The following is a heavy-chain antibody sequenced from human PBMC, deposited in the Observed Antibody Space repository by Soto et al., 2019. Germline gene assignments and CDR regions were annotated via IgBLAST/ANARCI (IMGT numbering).Heavy chain of an antibody. CDR2: INAGNGNT. V-gene: IGHV1-3*01. CDR1: GYTFTSYA. Sequence: ASVKVSCKASGYTFTSYAMHWVRQAPGQRLEWMGWINAGNGNTKYSQKFQGRVTITRDTSASTAYMELSSLRSEDTAVYYCASSSLGGGYDFWSGYKTMGYYFDYWGQGTLVTVSS. J-gene: IGHJ4*02. D-gene: IGHD3-3*01. CDR3: ASSSLGGGYDFWSGYKTMGYYFDY.